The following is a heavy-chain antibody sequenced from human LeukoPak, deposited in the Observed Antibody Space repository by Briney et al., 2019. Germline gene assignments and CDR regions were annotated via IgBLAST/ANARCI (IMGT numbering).Heavy chain of an antibody. V-gene: IGHV1-46*01. CDR2: INPSGGST. CDR3: ARGPSYDYVWGSYRNWGDYYYGMDV. D-gene: IGHD3-16*02. CDR1: GYTFTSYY. J-gene: IGHJ6*04. Sequence: ASVKVSCKASGYTFTSYYMHWVRQAPGQGLEWMGIINPSGGSTSYAQKFQGRVTMTRDTSTSTVYMEVSSLRSEDTAVYYCARGPSYDYVWGSYRNWGDYYYGMDVWGKGTTVTVSS.